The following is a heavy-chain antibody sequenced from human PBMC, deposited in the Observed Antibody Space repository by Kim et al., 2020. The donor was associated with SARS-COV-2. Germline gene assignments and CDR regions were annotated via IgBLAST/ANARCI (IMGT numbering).Heavy chain of an antibody. V-gene: IGHV4-34*01. CDR3: AREARDFGVAYDAFDI. D-gene: IGHD3-3*01. J-gene: IGHJ3*02. Sequence: SLKSRVTIAVDTSKNQFSLKLSSVTAADTAVYYCAREARDFGVAYDAFDIWGQGTMVTVSS.